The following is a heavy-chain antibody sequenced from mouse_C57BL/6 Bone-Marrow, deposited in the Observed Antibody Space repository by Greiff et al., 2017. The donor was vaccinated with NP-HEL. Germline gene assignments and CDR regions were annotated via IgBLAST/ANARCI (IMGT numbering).Heavy chain of an antibody. V-gene: IGHV1-52*01. Sequence: QVQLQQPGAELVRPGSSVKLSCKASGYTFTSYWMHWVKQRPIQGLEWIGNIDPSDSETHYNQKFKDKATLTVDKSSSTAYMQLSSLTSEDSAVYYWARMTTVPSSFYAMDYWGQGTSVTVSS. CDR2: IDPSDSET. CDR3: ARMTTVPSSFYAMDY. J-gene: IGHJ4*01. CDR1: GYTFTSYW. D-gene: IGHD1-1*01.